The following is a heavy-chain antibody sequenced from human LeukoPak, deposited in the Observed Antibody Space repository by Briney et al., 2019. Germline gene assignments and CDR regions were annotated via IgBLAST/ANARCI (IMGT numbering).Heavy chain of an antibody. V-gene: IGHV4-31*03. D-gene: IGHD3-22*01. CDR3: ARGNSGYSSGDDAFDI. J-gene: IGHJ3*02. Sequence: SETLSLTCTVSGGSISSGGYYWGWVRQHPGTGLEWIGYIYYSGSTYYNPSLKSRVTISVDKSKNQFSLKRSSVTAADTAVYYCARGNSGYSSGDDAFDIWGQGTMVTVSS. CDR2: IYYSGST. CDR1: GGSISSGGYY.